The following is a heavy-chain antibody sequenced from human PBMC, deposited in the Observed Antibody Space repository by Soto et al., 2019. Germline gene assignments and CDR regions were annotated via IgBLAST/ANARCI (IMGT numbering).Heavy chain of an antibody. Sequence: KGLVASVKVSCKASGYTFTSYGISWVRQAPGQGLEWMGWISAYNGNTNYAQKLQGRVTMTTDTSTSTAYMELRSLRSDDTAVYYCARDHAYYDFWSGSRTYGMDVWGQGTTVTVSS. CDR1: GYTFTSYG. D-gene: IGHD3-3*01. CDR3: ARDHAYYDFWSGSRTYGMDV. J-gene: IGHJ6*02. V-gene: IGHV1-18*01. CDR2: ISAYNGNT.